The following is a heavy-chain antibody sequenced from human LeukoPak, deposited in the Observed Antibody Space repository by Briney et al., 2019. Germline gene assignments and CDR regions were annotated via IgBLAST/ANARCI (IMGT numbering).Heavy chain of an antibody. Sequence: GGSLRLSCAASGFTFKIYSMNWVRQAPGKGLEWVSSISTSSSHMYYADSVKGRFTISRDNSKNTLYLQMNSLRAEDTAVYYCARDRGGSGGNTGIDYWGQGTLVTVSS. CDR1: GFTFKIYS. V-gene: IGHV3-21*01. CDR3: ARDRGGSGGNTGIDY. D-gene: IGHD4-23*01. J-gene: IGHJ4*02. CDR2: ISTSSSHM.